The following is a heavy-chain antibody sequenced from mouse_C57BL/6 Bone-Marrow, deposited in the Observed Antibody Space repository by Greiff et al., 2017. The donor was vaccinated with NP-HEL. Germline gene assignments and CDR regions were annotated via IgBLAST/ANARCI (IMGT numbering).Heavy chain of an antibody. V-gene: IGHV1-72*01. CDR2: IDPNSGGT. D-gene: IGHD1-1*01. CDR3: ARYCSSLYYFDY. J-gene: IGHJ2*01. Sequence: QVQLQQPGAELVKPGASVKLSCKASGYTFTSYWMHWVKQRPGRGLEWIGRIDPNSGGTKYNEKFKSKGTLTVDKPSSTAYMQLSSLKSEDSAVYYSARYCSSLYYFDYWGQGTTLTVSS. CDR1: GYTFTSYW.